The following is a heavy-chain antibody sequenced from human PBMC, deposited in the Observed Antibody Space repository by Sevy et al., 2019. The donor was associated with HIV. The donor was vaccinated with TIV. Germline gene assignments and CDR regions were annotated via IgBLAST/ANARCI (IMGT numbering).Heavy chain of an antibody. J-gene: IGHJ3*02. CDR3: ASYSSALDAFDI. D-gene: IGHD3-22*01. Sequence: GGSLRLSCAASGFTFSSYAMHWVRQAPGKGLEWVAVISYDGRKKYYADSVKGRFTISRDNSRNTLYLQMNSLRAEDTAVYYCASYSSALDAFDIWGQGTMVTVSS. CDR1: GFTFSSYA. V-gene: IGHV3-30*04. CDR2: ISYDGRKK.